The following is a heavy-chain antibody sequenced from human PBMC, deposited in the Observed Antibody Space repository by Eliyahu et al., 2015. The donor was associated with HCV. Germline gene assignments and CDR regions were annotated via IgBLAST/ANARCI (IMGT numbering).Heavy chain of an antibody. D-gene: IGHD3-22*01. CDR1: GYTFTSYY. V-gene: IGHV1-46*01. CDR2: INPSGGST. Sequence: QVQLVQSGAEVKKPGASVKVSCKASGYTFTSYYMHWVRQAPGQGLEWMGIINPSGGSTSYAQKFQGRVTMTRDTSTSTVYMELSSLRSEDTAVYYCARDAYYYDSSGPRGGFDYWGQGTLVTVSS. CDR3: ARDAYYYDSSGPRGGFDY. J-gene: IGHJ4*02.